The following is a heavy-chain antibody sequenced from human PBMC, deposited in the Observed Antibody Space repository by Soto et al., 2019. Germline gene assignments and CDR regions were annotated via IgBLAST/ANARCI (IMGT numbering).Heavy chain of an antibody. V-gene: IGHV1-2*02. CDR1: GGTFSSYT. Sequence: QVQLVQSGAEVKKPGSSVKVSCKASGGTFSSYTISWVRQAPGQGLEWMGWINPASGGTNYAQKFQGRVTMTTDPSISTAYMELSSLRSDDTAVYYCARDYSAGAGASDFWGQGTMVIVSS. J-gene: IGHJ3*01. D-gene: IGHD6-19*01. CDR2: INPASGGT. CDR3: ARDYSAGAGASDF.